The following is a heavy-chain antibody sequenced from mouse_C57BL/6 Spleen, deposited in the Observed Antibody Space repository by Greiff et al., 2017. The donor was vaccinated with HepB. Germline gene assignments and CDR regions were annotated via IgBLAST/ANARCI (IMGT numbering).Heavy chain of an antibody. J-gene: IGHJ2*01. D-gene: IGHD2-3*01. CDR2: IYPRSGNT. Sequence: QVQLKESGAELARPGASVKLSCKASGYTFTSYGISWVKQRTGQGLEWIGEIYPRSGNTYYNEKFKGKATLTADKSSSTAYLELRSLTSEDSAVYFCARSIDGYYFDYWGQGTTLTVSS. CDR1: GYTFTSYG. CDR3: ARSIDGYYFDY. V-gene: IGHV1-81*01.